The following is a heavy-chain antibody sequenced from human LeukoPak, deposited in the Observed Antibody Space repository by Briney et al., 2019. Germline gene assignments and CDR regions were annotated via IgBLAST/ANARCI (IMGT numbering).Heavy chain of an antibody. J-gene: IGHJ3*02. V-gene: IGHV3-43*02. CDR1: GFTFSSYS. CDR2: ISGDGGST. D-gene: IGHD6-13*01. Sequence: GGSLRLSCAASGFTFSSYSMNWVRQAPGKGLEWVSLISGDGGSTYYADSVKGRFTISRDNSKNSLYLQMNSLRTEDTALYYCAKDTAAEGDAFDIWGQGTMVTVSS. CDR3: AKDTAAEGDAFDI.